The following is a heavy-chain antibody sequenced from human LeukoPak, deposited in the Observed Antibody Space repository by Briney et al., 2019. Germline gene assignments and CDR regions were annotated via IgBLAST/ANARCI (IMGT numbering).Heavy chain of an antibody. CDR1: GFTFSSYA. D-gene: IGHD3-22*01. CDR3: ARDQRTGFTTTLYYYYGMDV. J-gene: IGHJ6*02. CDR2: ISYDGSNK. Sequence: GGSLRLSCAASGFTFSSYAMHWVRQAPGKGLEWVAVISYDGSNKYYADSVKGRFTISRVNSKNTLYLQMNSLRAEDTAVYYCARDQRTGFTTTLYYYYGMDVWGQGTTITVSS. V-gene: IGHV3-30-3*01.